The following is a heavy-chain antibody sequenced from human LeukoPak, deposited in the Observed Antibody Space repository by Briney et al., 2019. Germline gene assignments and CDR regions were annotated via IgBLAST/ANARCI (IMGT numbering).Heavy chain of an antibody. CDR3: ARVGSGWTNWFDP. D-gene: IGHD6-19*01. J-gene: IGHJ5*02. Sequence: PSETLSLTCTVSGGSISSYYWTWIRQAPGKGLEWIGYLYYTGNTNYNPSLKSRVTISLDTSNNQFSLKLSSVTAADTAVYYCARVGSGWTNWFDPWGQGTLVTVSS. CDR2: LYYTGNT. CDR1: GGSISSYY. V-gene: IGHV4-59*12.